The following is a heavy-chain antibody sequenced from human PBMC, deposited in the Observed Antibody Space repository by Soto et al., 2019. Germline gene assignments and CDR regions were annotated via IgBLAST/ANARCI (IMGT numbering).Heavy chain of an antibody. CDR1: GVTFSRYG. CDR2: ISYDGSNK. CDR3: AKDRGYSGYHLFLHAFGI. J-gene: IGHJ3*02. V-gene: IGHV3-30*18. Sequence: PGGSLSLSCAASGVTFSRYGIHWVRQAPGKGLEWVAVISYDGSNKYYADSVKGRFTSSRDNAKNSLYLQMNSLRAEDTAFYYCAKDRGYSGYHLFLHAFGIWGQGTMVTVSS. D-gene: IGHD5-12*01.